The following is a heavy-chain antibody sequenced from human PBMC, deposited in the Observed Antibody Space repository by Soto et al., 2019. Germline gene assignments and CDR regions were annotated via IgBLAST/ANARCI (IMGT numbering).Heavy chain of an antibody. CDR2: ISSNSDAM. CDR1: GFTFNTFP. V-gene: IGHV3-48*01. D-gene: IGHD3-16*02. Sequence: EVQLLESGGGFVQPGGSLRLSCAASGFTFNTFPMNWVRLAPGKGLEWLSHISSNSDAMYYADSVMGRFTISRDNARKSLYLQMNILIVDDTAVYYCVSDYQYGFDTWGQGTMVTVSS. CDR3: VSDYQYGFDT. J-gene: IGHJ3*02.